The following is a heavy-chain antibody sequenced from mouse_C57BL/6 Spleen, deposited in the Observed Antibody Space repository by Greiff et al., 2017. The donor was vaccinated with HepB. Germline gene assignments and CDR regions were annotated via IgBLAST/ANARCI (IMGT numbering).Heavy chain of an antibody. V-gene: IGHV1-54*01. D-gene: IGHD1-1*01. CDR3: ARNYGHWYFDV. CDR1: GYAFTNYL. Sequence: QVQLKQSGAELVRPGTSVKVSCKASGYAFTNYLIEWVKQRPGQGLEWIGVINPGSGGTNYNEKFKGKATLTADKSSSTAYMQLSSLTSEDSAVYFCARNYGHWYFDVWGTGTTVTVSS. J-gene: IGHJ1*03. CDR2: INPGSGGT.